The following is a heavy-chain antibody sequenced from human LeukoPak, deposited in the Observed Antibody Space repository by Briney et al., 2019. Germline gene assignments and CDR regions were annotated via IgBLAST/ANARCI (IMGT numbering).Heavy chain of an antibody. J-gene: IGHJ4*02. CDR2: ISYDGSNK. Sequence: GGSLRLSCAASGFTFSSYAMHWVRQAPGKGLEWVTVISYDGSNKYYTDSVKGRFTISRDNSKNTLYLQMNGLRAEDTAVYYCAKGGVGSSWYFDYWGQGTLVTVSS. CDR3: AKGGVGSSWYFDY. D-gene: IGHD6-13*01. V-gene: IGHV3-30*04. CDR1: GFTFSSYA.